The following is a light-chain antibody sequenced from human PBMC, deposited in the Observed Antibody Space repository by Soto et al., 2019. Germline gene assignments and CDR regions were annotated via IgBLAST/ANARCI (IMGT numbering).Light chain of an antibody. CDR3: QQYNTYPIT. CDR2: DAS. V-gene: IGKV1-5*01. J-gene: IGKJ5*01. Sequence: DIQMTQSPSTLSASVGDKVTITCRASQSISSWLAWYQQKPGKAPKLVIYDASSLESGVPSRFSGSGSGTEFPLNISSLQPDDFATFYCQQYNTYPITFGQGTRLEIK. CDR1: QSISSW.